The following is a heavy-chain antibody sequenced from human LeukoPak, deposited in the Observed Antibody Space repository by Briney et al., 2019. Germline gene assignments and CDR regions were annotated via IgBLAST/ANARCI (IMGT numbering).Heavy chain of an antibody. V-gene: IGHV4-39*01. J-gene: IGHJ4*02. D-gene: IGHD1-26*01. CDR1: GGSISSSSYY. CDR2: IYYSGST. CDR3: ARLALVGATGY. Sequence: SETLSLTCTVSGGSISSSSYYWGWIRQPPGKGLEWTGSIYYSGSTYYNPSLKSRVTISVDTSKNQFSLKLSSVTAADTAVYYCARLALVGATGYWGQGTLVTVSS.